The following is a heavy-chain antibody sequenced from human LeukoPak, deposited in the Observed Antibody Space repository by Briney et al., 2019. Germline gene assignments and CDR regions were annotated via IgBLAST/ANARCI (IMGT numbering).Heavy chain of an antibody. CDR1: GGSFSGYY. Sequence: SETLSLTCAVYGGSFSGYYWSWIRQPPGKGLEWIGEINHSGSTNYNPSLKSRVTISVDTSKNQFSLKLSSVTAADMAVYYCARASNWGGLDYWGQGTLVTVSS. J-gene: IGHJ4*02. V-gene: IGHV4-34*01. CDR3: ARASNWGGLDY. D-gene: IGHD7-27*01. CDR2: INHSGST.